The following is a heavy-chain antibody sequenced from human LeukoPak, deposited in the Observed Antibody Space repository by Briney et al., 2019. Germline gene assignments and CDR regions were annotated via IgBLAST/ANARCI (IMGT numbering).Heavy chain of an antibody. J-gene: IGHJ3*02. CDR3: AKNLEGDDYDFWSGYYSGGAFDI. D-gene: IGHD3-3*01. CDR2: ISGSGGST. V-gene: IGHV3-23*01. Sequence: GGSLRLSCAASGFTFSSYDMSWVRQAPGKGLEWVSAISGSGGSTYYADSVKGRFTISRDNSKNTLYLQMHSLRAEDTAVYYCAKNLEGDDYDFWSGYYSGGAFDIWGQGTMVTVSS. CDR1: GFTFSSYD.